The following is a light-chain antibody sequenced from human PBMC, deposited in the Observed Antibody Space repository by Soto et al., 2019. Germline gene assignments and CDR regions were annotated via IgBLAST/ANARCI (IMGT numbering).Light chain of an antibody. V-gene: IGLV2-8*01. CDR3: SSYVGDNNVV. CDR2: EVI. Sequence: QSALTQPPSASGSPGQSVTISCTGASTDANDYNYVSWCQQYPGKAPKLIIYEVIRRPSGVPDRFSGSKTGNTASLTVSGLQAEDEANYYCSSYVGDNNVVFGGGTKVTVL. J-gene: IGLJ2*01. CDR1: STDANDYNY.